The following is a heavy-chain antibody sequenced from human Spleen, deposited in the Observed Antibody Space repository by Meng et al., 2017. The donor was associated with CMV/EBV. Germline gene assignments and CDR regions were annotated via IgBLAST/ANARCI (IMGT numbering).Heavy chain of an antibody. V-gene: IGHV1-46*01. CDR1: YTFSSYY. D-gene: IGHD6-6*01. CDR2: INPSGGST. J-gene: IGHJ5*02. Sequence: YTFSSYYRHWVRQAPGQGLEWMGIINPSGGSTSYAQKFQGRVTMTRDRSTSTVYMELSSLRSEDTALYYCAREVWDYSSSSRWFDPWGQGTLVTVSS. CDR3: AREVWDYSSSSRWFDP.